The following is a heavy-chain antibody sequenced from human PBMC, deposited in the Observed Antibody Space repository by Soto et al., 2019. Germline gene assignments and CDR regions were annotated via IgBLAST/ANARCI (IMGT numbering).Heavy chain of an antibody. J-gene: IGHJ3*02. CDR2: ISSSSSYI. CDR1: GFTFSSYS. CDR3: ARDRKLRLGELSRENAFDI. D-gene: IGHD3-16*02. Sequence: GGSLRLSCAASGFTFSSYSMNWVRQAPGKGLEWVSSISSSSSYIYYADSVKGRFTISRDNAKNSLYLQMNSLRAEDTAVYYCARDRKLRLGELSRENAFDIWGQGTMVTVSS. V-gene: IGHV3-21*01.